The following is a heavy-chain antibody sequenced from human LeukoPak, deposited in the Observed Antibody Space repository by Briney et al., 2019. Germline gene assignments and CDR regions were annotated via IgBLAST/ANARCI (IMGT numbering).Heavy chain of an antibody. CDR1: GFTFSSYS. V-gene: IGHV3-21*01. Sequence: PGGSLKLSCAASGFTFSSYSMNWVRQAPGKGLEWVSSISSSSSYIYYADSVKGRFTISRDNAKNSLYLQMNSLRAEDTAVYYCARNDVEMATSFDYWGQGTLVTVSS. CDR2: ISSSSSYI. D-gene: IGHD5-24*01. CDR3: ARNDVEMATSFDY. J-gene: IGHJ4*02.